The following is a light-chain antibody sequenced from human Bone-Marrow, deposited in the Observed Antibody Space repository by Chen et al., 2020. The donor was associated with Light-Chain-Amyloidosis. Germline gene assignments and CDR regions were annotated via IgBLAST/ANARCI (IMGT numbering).Light chain of an antibody. CDR2: DAS. J-gene: IGKJ2*03. V-gene: IGKV1-33*01. Sequence: DIQMTQSPSSLSASVGDTVTITCQASQDISNSLNWYQHKPGKTPKLLVWDASNLETGVPSRFSGTGSGAVFTLTISSLQPEDFATYYCQQYEYLYSFGQGTKLDMK. CDR3: QQYEYLYS. CDR1: QDISNS.